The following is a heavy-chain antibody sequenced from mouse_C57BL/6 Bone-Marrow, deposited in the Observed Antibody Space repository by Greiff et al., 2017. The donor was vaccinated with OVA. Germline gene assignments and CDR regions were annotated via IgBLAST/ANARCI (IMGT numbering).Heavy chain of an antibody. Sequence: EVQGVESGGDLVKPGGSLKLPCAASGFTFSSYGMSWVRQTPDKRLEWVATISSGGSYTYYPDSVKGRFTISRDNAKNTLYLQMSSLKSEDTAMYYCARRDYDGYFDYWGQGTTLTVSS. V-gene: IGHV5-6*01. J-gene: IGHJ2*01. CDR2: ISSGGSYT. D-gene: IGHD2-4*01. CDR1: GFTFSSYG. CDR3: ARRDYDGYFDY.